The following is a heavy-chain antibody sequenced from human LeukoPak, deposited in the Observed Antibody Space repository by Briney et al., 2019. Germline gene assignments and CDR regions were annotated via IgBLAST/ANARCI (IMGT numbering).Heavy chain of an antibody. CDR1: GDPISTYH. D-gene: IGHD6-19*01. CDR3: ARDSSGLNWFDP. V-gene: IGHV4-59*13. J-gene: IGHJ5*02. Sequence: PSETLSLTCSVSGDPISTYHWSWIRQPPGKGVEWIAYFSYWGSANYNPSLKRRVTISVDTSKNQFSLKLSSLTAADTAVYYCARDSSGLNWFDPWGQGTLVTVSS. CDR2: FSYWGSA.